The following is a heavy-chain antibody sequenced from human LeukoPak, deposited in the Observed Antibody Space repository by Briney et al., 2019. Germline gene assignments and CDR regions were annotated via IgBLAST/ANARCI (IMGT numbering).Heavy chain of an antibody. CDR2: INLSSGGT. CDR1: GFTFTAFY. V-gene: IGHV1-2*02. D-gene: IGHD2-15*01. Sequence: ASVKVSCKASGFTFTAFYMHWVRQAPGQGLEWMAWINLSSGGTNYAQKFRGRGTMTRDSSISAAYMELTSLRSDDTAIYYCVTSTGYFNTWGAFDIWGQGTMVTVSS. J-gene: IGHJ3*02. CDR3: VTSTGYFNTWGAFDI.